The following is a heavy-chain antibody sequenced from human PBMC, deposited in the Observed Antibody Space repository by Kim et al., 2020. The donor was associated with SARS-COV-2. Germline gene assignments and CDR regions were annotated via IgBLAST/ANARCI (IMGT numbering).Heavy chain of an antibody. CDR3: ARAVVVVAATIDAFDI. CDR2: ISSSSYI. CDR1: GFTFSSYS. V-gene: IGHV3-21*01. Sequence: GGSLRLSCAASGFTFSSYSMNWVRQAPGKGLEWVSSISSSSYIYYADSVKGRFTISRDNAKNSLYLQMNSLRAEDTAVYYCARAVVVVAATIDAFDIWGQGTMVTVSS. D-gene: IGHD2-15*01. J-gene: IGHJ3*02.